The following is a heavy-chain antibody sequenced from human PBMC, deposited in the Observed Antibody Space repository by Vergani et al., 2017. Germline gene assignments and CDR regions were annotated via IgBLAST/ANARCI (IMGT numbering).Heavy chain of an antibody. D-gene: IGHD3-16*01. CDR3: AKPGGRMSWGDDY. V-gene: IGHV3-23*01. CDR1: GFTFSSYA. J-gene: IGHJ4*02. CDR2: ISGRGGST. Sequence: EVQLLESGGGLVQPGGSLRLSCAASGFTFSSYAMSWVRQAPGKGLEWVSAISGRGGSTYYADSVKGRCTISRDNSKNTLYLQMNSLRAEDTAVYYGAKPGGRMSWGDDYWGQGTLVTVSS.